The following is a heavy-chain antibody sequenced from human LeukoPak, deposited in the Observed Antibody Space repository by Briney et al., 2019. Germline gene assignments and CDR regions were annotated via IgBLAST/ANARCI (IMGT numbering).Heavy chain of an antibody. Sequence: GGSLRLSCAASGFTFTTYSMNWVRQAPGKGLEWVSSISSSSSYIYYAHSVKGRLTISRDNAKNSLYLQMNSLRAEDTAVYYCARDGPCKSDYWGQGTLVTVSS. D-gene: IGHD2/OR15-2a*01. J-gene: IGHJ4*02. CDR3: ARDGPCKSDY. CDR2: ISSSSSYI. V-gene: IGHV3-21*01. CDR1: GFTFTTYS.